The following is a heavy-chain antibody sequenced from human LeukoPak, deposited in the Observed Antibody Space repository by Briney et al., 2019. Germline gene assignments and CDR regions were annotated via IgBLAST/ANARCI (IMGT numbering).Heavy chain of an antibody. V-gene: IGHV4-34*01. CDR2: IDHSGST. CDR1: GGSFSGYY. Sequence: SETLSLTCAVYGGSFSGYYWTWIRQPPEKGLEWIGDIDHSGSTNYNPSLKSRVTISIDTSKNQFSLRLSSVTAADTAVYYCARRGVYNSGSSRFDYWGQGTLVTVSS. D-gene: IGHD3-10*01. J-gene: IGHJ4*02. CDR3: ARRGVYNSGSSRFDY.